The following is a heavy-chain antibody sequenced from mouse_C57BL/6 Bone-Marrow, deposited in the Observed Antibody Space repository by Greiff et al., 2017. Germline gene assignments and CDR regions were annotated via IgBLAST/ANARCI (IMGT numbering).Heavy chain of an antibody. Sequence: DVKLVESGGGLVKPGGSLKLSCAASGFTFSSYAMSWVRQTPEKRLEWVATISDGGSYTYYPDNVKGRFTISRDNAKNNLYLQMSHLKSEDTAMYDSARDERLRQYAMDDWGKGTTVTVSS. D-gene: IGHD2-4*01. V-gene: IGHV5-4*01. CDR2: ISDGGSYT. J-gene: IGHJ4*01. CDR1: GFTFSSYA. CDR3: ARDERLRQYAMDD.